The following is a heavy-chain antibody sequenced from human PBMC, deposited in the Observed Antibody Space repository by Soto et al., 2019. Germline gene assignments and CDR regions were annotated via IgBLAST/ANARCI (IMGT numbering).Heavy chain of an antibody. CDR1: GYTFTSYA. Sequence: ASVKVSCKTSGYTFTSYAIHWVRQAPGQRLEWMGWINAGNGNTKYSQKFEGRVTITRAKSASTAYMEVSSLTSEDTAAYYCTRGDFWSGYRPDYYGMDVWGQGTTVTVSS. V-gene: IGHV1-3*01. CDR3: TRGDFWSGYRPDYYGMDV. CDR2: INAGNGNT. J-gene: IGHJ6*02. D-gene: IGHD3-3*01.